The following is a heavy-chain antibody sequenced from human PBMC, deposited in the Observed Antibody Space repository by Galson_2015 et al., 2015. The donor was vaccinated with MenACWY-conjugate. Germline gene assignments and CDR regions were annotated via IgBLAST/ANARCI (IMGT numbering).Heavy chain of an antibody. CDR2: IIPIFGTA. V-gene: IGHV1-69*13. D-gene: IGHD5-24*01. CDR3: ARGMVVRWQQLPGYFDY. J-gene: IGHJ4*02. Sequence: SVKVSCKASGGTFSSYAISWVRQAPGQGLEWMGGIIPIFGTANYAQKFQGRVTITADESTSTAYMELSSLRSEDTAVYYCARGMVVRWQQLPGYFDYWGQGTLVTVSS. CDR1: GGTFSSYA.